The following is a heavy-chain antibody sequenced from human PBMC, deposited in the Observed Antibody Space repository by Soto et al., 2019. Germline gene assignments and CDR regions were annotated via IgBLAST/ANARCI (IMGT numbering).Heavy chain of an antibody. Sequence: GGSLRLSCTASGFTFSDYAMSWVRQPPGKGLEWVSVISAGGTTYYADSAKAGFTVFRTNSKNTLHLQMNSMRAGDTAAYYCANVPIRCSSTSCYAEGFDYWGQGTLVTVSS. CDR3: ANVPIRCSSTSCYAEGFDY. D-gene: IGHD2-2*01. CDR1: GFTFSDYA. J-gene: IGHJ4*02. CDR2: ISAGGTT. V-gene: IGHV3-23*01.